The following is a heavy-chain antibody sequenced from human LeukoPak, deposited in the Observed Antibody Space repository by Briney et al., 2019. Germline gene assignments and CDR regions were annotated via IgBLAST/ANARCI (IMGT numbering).Heavy chain of an antibody. CDR2: INPSGGST. CDR1: GYTFTSYD. V-gene: IGHV1-46*01. CDR3: ARAYIRSPRNSMDV. D-gene: IGHD3-16*01. J-gene: IGHJ6*03. Sequence: ASVKVSCKASGYTFTSYDINWVRQAPGQGLEWMGIINPSGGSTSYAQKFQGRVTMTRDMSTSTVYMELSSLRSEDTAVYFCARAYIRSPRNSMDVWGKGTTVTVSS.